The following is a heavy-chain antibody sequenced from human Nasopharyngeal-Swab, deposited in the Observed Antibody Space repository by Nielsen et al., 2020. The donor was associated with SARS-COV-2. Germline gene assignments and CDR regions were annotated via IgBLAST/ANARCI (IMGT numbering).Heavy chain of an antibody. Sequence: GGSLRLSCAASGFTFSSYSMNWVRQAPGKGLEWVSSISSSSSYIYYADSVKGRSTISRDNAKNSLYLQMNSLRAEDTAVYYCARNQLLGSYYYYGMDVWGQGTTVTVSS. D-gene: IGHD2-2*01. CDR1: GFTFSSYS. V-gene: IGHV3-21*01. J-gene: IGHJ6*02. CDR2: ISSSSSYI. CDR3: ARNQLLGSYYYYGMDV.